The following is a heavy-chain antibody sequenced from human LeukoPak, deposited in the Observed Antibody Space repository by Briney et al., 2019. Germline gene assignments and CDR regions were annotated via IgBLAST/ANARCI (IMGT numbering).Heavy chain of an antibody. J-gene: IGHJ6*03. D-gene: IGHD6-13*01. Sequence: ASVKVSCKASGYTFTSYGISWVRQAPGQGLEWMGWISAYNGNTNYAQKLQGRVTMTTDTSRSTAYMELRSLRSDDTAVYYCARYSSSWWHYYYYMDVWGKGTTVTVSS. CDR2: ISAYNGNT. V-gene: IGHV1-18*01. CDR1: GYTFTSYG. CDR3: ARYSSSWWHYYYYMDV.